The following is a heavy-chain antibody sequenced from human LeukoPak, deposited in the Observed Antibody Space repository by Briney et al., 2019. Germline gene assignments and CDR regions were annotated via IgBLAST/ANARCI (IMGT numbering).Heavy chain of an antibody. Sequence: PGGSLRLSCAASGFTFSTYGLHWVRQAPGKGLEWVALISYNGNVKYYADSVEGRFTISRDNSKNMLYLQMNSLRIEDTAIYYCAKSYSTSWYTAHLQYYGMDVWGQGTTVTVSS. V-gene: IGHV3-30*18. CDR2: ISYNGNVK. CDR3: AKSYSTSWYTAHLQYYGMDV. D-gene: IGHD6-13*01. J-gene: IGHJ6*02. CDR1: GFTFSTYG.